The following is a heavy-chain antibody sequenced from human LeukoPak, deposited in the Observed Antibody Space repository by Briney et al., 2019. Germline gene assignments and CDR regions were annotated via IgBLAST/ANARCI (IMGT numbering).Heavy chain of an antibody. CDR2: IDVSATDT. J-gene: IGHJ4*02. CDR1: GYTFTGYH. Sequence: GGSLRLSCGDSGYTFTGYHMNWVRQAPGKGLEWVSTIDVSATDTYYPDSVKGRFTISRDDSKNMLYLQMNSLRGEDTAVYYCARSVRAAGKSPGFDFWGPGSLVTVSP. D-gene: IGHD6-13*01. CDR3: ARSVRAAGKSPGFDF. V-gene: IGHV3-23*05.